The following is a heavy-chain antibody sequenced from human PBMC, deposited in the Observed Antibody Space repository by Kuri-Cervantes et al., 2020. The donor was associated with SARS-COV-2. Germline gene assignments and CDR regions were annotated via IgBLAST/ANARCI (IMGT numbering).Heavy chain of an antibody. Sequence: GGSLRLSCAASGFAFSSYALHWVRRAPGKGLEWVSAIGTGGDTYYADSVMGRFTISGDNSKNTLYLQMNSLRAEDTAVYYCARAYDLIYYYGMDVWGQGTTVTVSS. D-gene: IGHD3-22*01. CDR2: IGTGGDT. V-gene: IGHV3-47*02. CDR3: ARAYDLIYYYGMDV. J-gene: IGHJ6*02. CDR1: GFAFSSYA.